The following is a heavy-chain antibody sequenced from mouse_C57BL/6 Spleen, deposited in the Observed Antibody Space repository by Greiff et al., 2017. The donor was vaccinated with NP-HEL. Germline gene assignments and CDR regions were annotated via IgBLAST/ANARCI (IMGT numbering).Heavy chain of an antibody. CDR2: ISYDGSN. Sequence: DVKLQESGPGLVKPSQSLSLTCSVTGYSITSGYYWNWIRQFPGNKLEWMGYISYDGSNNYNPSLKNRISITRDTSKNQFFLKLNSVTTEDTATYYCARGHYAMDYWGQGTSVTVSS. CDR1: GYSITSGYY. CDR3: ARGHYAMDY. J-gene: IGHJ4*01. V-gene: IGHV3-6*01.